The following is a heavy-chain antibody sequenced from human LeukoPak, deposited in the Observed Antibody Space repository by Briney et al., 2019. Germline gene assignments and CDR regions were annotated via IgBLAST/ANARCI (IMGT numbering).Heavy chain of an antibody. CDR1: GFTFNIYA. CDR3: ARQQPAFDY. Sequence: GGSLRLSCEASGFTFNIYAMNWVRQAPGKGLEWVSYISSSGSTIFYADSVKGRFTISRDNAKDSLYLQMNSLRAEDTAVYYCARQQPAFDYWGQGTLVTVSS. CDR2: ISSSGSTI. J-gene: IGHJ4*02. D-gene: IGHD6-13*01. V-gene: IGHV3-48*03.